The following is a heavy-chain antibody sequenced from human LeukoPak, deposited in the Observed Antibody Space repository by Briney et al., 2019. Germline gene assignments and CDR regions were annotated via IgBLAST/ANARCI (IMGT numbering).Heavy chain of an antibody. D-gene: IGHD5-12*01. V-gene: IGHV3-23*01. Sequence: PGGSLRLSCAASGFTFSSYEMNWVRQAPGKGLEWVSAISGSGGGTYYADSVKGRFTISRDNSKNTLSLQMNSLRPEDTAVYYCAKDRCGYALGGSDFWGQGTMVTVSS. CDR1: GFTFSSYE. CDR3: AKDRCGYALGGSDF. J-gene: IGHJ3*01. CDR2: ISGSGGGT.